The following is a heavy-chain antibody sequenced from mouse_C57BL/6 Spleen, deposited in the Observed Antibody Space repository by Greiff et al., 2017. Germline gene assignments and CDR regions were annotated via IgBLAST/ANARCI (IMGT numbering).Heavy chain of an antibody. V-gene: IGHV1-61*01. CDR3: ARSYYGSSPLDY. CDR1: GYTFTSYW. CDR2: IYPSDSET. D-gene: IGHD1-1*01. J-gene: IGHJ2*01. Sequence: VQLQQSGAELVRPGSSVKLSCKASGYTFTSYWMDWVKQRPGQGLEWIGNIYPSDSETHYNQKFKDKATLTVDKSSSTAYMQLSSLTSEDSAVYYCARSYYGSSPLDYWGQGTTLTVSS.